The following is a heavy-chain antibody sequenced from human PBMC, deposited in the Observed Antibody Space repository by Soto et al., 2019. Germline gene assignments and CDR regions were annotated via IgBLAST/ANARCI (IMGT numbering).Heavy chain of an antibody. V-gene: IGHV1-18*01. Sequence: ASVKVSCKAAGYTFTSYGINWGRQAPGQGLEWMGWIRINSGNTNYAQRLQGRVTMTTDTSTSTAYMELRSLTSDDTAMYYCARGSYGDLLFDFWGQGTMVTVSS. CDR2: IRINSGNT. CDR1: GYTFTSYG. CDR3: ARGSYGDLLFDF. D-gene: IGHD4-17*01. J-gene: IGHJ3*01.